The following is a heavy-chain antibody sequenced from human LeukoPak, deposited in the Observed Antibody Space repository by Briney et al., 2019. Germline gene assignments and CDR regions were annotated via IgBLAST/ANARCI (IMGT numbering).Heavy chain of an antibody. V-gene: IGHV1-58*01. J-gene: IGHJ4*02. CDR2: IVVGSGNT. CDR1: GFTFTSSA. CDR3: AANLAPKLDPGLDY. D-gene: IGHD1-1*01. Sequence: ASVKFSCKASGFTFTSSAVQWVRQARGQRLEWIGWIVVGSGNTNYAQKFQERVTITRDMSTSTAYVELSSLRSEDTAVYYCAANLAPKLDPGLDYWGQGTLVTVSS.